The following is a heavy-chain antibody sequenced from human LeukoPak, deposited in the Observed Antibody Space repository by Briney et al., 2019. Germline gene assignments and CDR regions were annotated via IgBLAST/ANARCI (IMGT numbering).Heavy chain of an antibody. D-gene: IGHD1-7*01. J-gene: IGHJ4*02. V-gene: IGHV3-7*01. CDR2: IDEHGFKT. CDR1: GFIFRSYW. Sequence: PGGSLRLSCAASGFIFRSYWMVWVRQAPGKGLEWVASIDEHGFKTYYAASVTGRLTISKDTAKNSLDLQMNSLRAEDTAVYYCARDGITCTRDYWAREPWSPSPQ. CDR3: ARDGITCTRDY.